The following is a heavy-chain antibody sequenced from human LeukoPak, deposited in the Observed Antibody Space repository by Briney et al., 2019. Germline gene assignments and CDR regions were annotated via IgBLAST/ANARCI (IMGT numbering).Heavy chain of an antibody. V-gene: IGHV3-7*01. CDR2: IKQDGSEK. CDR3: ARPVQEWPLDY. Sequence: GGALRLSCAASGFTFSSFWMSWVRPAPGKGLEWVATIKQDGSEKYYVDSVRGRFTISRDNAKNSLYLQMNSLRAEDTAVYYCARPVQEWPLDYWGQGTLVTVSS. D-gene: IGHD1-1*01. J-gene: IGHJ4*02. CDR1: GFTFSSFW.